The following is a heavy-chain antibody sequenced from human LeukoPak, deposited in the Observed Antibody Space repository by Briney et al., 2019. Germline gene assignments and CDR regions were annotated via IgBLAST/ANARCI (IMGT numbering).Heavy chain of an antibody. V-gene: IGHV4-39*01. CDR2: IYYSGST. CDR1: GGSISSSSYY. J-gene: IGHJ4*02. D-gene: IGHD5-12*01. Sequence: SETLSLTCTVSGGSISSSSYYWGWIRQPPGKGLEWIGSIYYSGSTYYNPSLKSRVTISVDSSKNQFSLKLRSVTAADTAVYYCARHLGDGYDFDYWGQGTLVTVSS. CDR3: ARHLGDGYDFDY.